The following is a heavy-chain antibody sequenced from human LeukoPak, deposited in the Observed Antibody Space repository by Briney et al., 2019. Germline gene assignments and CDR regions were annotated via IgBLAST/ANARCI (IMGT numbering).Heavy chain of an antibody. J-gene: IGHJ4*02. D-gene: IGHD2-21*01. Sequence: SETLSLTCTVSGGSINSNYWSWIRQPPGKGLGWIAYIYETGNSDYNPSLKSRVTVSIDTSKSQVSLKLSSVTAADTAVYYCARHPFASPFDYWGQGTLVTVSS. CDR1: GGSINSNY. CDR2: IYETGNS. V-gene: IGHV4-59*08. CDR3: ARHPFASPFDY.